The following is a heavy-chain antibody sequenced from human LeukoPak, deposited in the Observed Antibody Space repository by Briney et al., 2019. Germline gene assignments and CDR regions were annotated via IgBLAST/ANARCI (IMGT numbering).Heavy chain of an antibody. CDR1: GGPISSSSYY. CDR2: IYYSGST. V-gene: IGHV4-39*01. Sequence: SETLSLTYTVSGGPISSSSYYWGWIRQPPGEGLEWIGSIYYSGSTYYNPSLKSRVTISVDTSKNQFSLKLSSVTAADTAVYYCARHEDPTIFGVVIIPVWGQGTLVTVSS. D-gene: IGHD3-3*01. CDR3: ARHEDPTIFGVVIIPV. J-gene: IGHJ4*02.